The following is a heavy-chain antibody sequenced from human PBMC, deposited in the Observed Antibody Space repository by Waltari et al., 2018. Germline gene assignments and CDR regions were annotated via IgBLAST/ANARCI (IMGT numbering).Heavy chain of an antibody. CDR2: ISWNSDSV. J-gene: IGHJ2*01. Sequence: EAQLVEPGGGLVPPGRSPGPTCEASGFHFYDHALPWVRQAPGKGLEWVSGISWNSDSVGYADSVKGRLTVSRDNAKNSLYLQMNSLRTEDMALYYWSRDKDQLAAAGEGGSYFDLWGRGTLVTVSS. CDR3: SRDKDQLAAAGEGGSYFDL. V-gene: IGHV3-9*03. CDR1: GFHFYDHA. D-gene: IGHD6-13*01.